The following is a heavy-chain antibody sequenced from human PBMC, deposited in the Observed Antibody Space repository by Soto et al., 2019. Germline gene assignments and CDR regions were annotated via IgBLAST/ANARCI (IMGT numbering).Heavy chain of an antibody. CDR1: GYTFSSCA. D-gene: IGHD1-26*01. J-gene: IGHJ4*02. CDR3: AKSKTPYSSSYLDY. Sequence: GGSLRLSCAASGYTFSSCAMSWVRQAPGKGQEWVSTISASGGSTYYADSVKGRFTISRDNSKNTLYLQMNSLRAEDTAVYYCAKSKTPYSSSYLDYWGQGTLVTVSS. V-gene: IGHV3-23*01. CDR2: ISASGGST.